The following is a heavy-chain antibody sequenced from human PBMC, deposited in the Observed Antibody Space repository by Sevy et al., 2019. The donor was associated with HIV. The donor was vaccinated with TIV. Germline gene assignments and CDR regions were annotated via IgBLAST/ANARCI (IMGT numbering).Heavy chain of an antibody. CDR3: XXXLTLLSVEYPQGQKPSTPYGXDV. D-gene: IGHD2-2*01. CDR2: IKXXXXEK. CDR1: GFXFXXYW. J-gene: IGHJ6*02. V-gene: IGHV3-7*01. Sequence: GGSLRLSCAXSGFXFXXYWMSWVRQAPGKGLEWVANIKXXXXEKYYVDSVKGRFTISRDNAKKSLYLQMNSLRAEDTAVYSXXXXLTLLSVEYPQGQKPSTPYGXDVWGQGTTVTVSS.